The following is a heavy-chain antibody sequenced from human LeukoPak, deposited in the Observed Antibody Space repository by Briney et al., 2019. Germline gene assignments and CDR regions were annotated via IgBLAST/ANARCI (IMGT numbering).Heavy chain of an antibody. CDR2: ISSSSIYI. J-gene: IGHJ4*02. V-gene: IGHV3-21*01. CDR1: GFTFSSYS. Sequence: PGGSLRLSCAASGFTFSSYSMNWVRQAPGKGLEWVSSISSSSIYIFYAGSVKGRFTISRDNAKNSLYLQMNSLRAEDTAVYYCASDEQGPKYSSSWYLFGFWGQGTLVTVSS. CDR3: ASDEQGPKYSSSWYLFGF. D-gene: IGHD6-13*01.